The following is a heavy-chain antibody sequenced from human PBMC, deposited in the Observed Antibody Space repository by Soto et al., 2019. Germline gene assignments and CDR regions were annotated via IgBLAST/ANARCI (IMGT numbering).Heavy chain of an antibody. CDR2: IIPIFGTA. V-gene: IGHV1-69*13. Sequence: SVKVSCKASGGTFSSYAISWVRQAPGQGLEWMGGIIPIFGTANYAQKFQGRVTITADESTSTAYMELSSLRSEDTAVYYCAMKYCSSTSRVGPLSFGPWGPGPLVTVSS. CDR1: GGTFSSYA. CDR3: AMKYCSSTSRVGPLSFGP. J-gene: IGHJ5*02. D-gene: IGHD2-2*01.